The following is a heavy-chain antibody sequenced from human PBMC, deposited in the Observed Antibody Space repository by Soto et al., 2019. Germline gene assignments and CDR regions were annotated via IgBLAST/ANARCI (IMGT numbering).Heavy chain of an antibody. CDR1: GFSLSSSREG. J-gene: IGHJ6*02. D-gene: IGHD2-15*01. CDR3: AHKGGRGAGMDV. CDR2: IYGDDDK. V-gene: IGHV2-5*02. Sequence: QITLKESGPTLVKPTQTLTLTCTFSGFSLSSSREGVGWIRQPPGKALEWLALIYGDDDKRYRPFLKSSLTITKDTSKNQVVLTMNNMDPVDTATYYCAHKGGRGAGMDVWGQGTTVTVSS.